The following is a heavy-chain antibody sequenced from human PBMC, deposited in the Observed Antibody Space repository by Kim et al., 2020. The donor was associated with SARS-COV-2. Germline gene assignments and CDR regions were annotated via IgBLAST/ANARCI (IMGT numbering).Heavy chain of an antibody. V-gene: IGHV4-59*08. CDR1: GGSISSFY. J-gene: IGHJ5*02. D-gene: IGHD2-8*01. CDR3: ARQRTGDCTNGVCYHRGNWFAP. Sequence: SETLSLTCTVSGGSISSFYWSWIRQPPGKGLEWIGYIYYSGSTNYNPSLKSRVTISVDTSKNQFSLKLSSVTAADTAVYYCARQRTGDCTNGVCYHRGNWFAPWGQGTLAPVPS. CDR2: IYYSGST.